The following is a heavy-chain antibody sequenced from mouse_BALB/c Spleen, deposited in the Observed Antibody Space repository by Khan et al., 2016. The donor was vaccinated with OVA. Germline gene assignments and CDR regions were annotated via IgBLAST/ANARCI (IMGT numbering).Heavy chain of an antibody. CDR2: INTYTGEP. CDR1: GYTFTNYG. Sequence: QIQLVQSGPELKKPGETVKISCKASGYTFTNYGMNWVKQAPGKGLKWMGWINTYTGEPTYADDFTGRFAFSLETSASTAYLQINNLKNEDTATDFCARPPYFSYVMVYWGQGTSVTVSS. CDR3: ARPPYFSYVMVY. J-gene: IGHJ4*01. D-gene: IGHD2-10*01. V-gene: IGHV9-3-1*01.